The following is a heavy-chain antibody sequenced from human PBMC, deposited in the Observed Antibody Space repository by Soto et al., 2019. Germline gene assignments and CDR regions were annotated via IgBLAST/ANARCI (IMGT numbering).Heavy chain of an antibody. D-gene: IGHD3-22*01. CDR2: IYPGDSDT. V-gene: IGHV5-51*01. Sequence: GESLKISCKGSGYSFTGYWIGWVRQMPGKGLEWMGVIYPGDSDTRYSPYFQGQVTISADKSISTAYLQWSSLKASDTAMYYFARHDTYYYDSSGYYLGAFDIWGQGTMVTVSS. CDR1: GYSFTGYW. J-gene: IGHJ3*02. CDR3: ARHDTYYYDSSGYYLGAFDI.